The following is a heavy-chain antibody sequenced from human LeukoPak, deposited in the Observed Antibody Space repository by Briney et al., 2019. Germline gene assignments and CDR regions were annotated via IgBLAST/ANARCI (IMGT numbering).Heavy chain of an antibody. Sequence: SVKVSCRASGGTFSSYAISWVRQAPGQGLEWMGGIIPIFGTANYAQKFQGRVTITADESTSTAYMELSSLRSEDTAVYYCARGYIGSSSVPKNYYFDYWGQGTLVTVSS. V-gene: IGHV1-69*13. CDR1: GGTFSSYA. CDR2: IIPIFGTA. CDR3: ARGYIGSSSVPKNYYFDY. D-gene: IGHD3-10*01. J-gene: IGHJ4*02.